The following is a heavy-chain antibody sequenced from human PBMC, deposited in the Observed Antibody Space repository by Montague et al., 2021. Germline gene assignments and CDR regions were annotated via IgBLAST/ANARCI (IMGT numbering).Heavy chain of an antibody. V-gene: IGHV4-31*11. CDR1: GGSISSTAYY. D-gene: IGHD4-17*01. J-gene: IGHJ4*02. Sequence: TLSPTRAVSGGSISSTAYYWSWIRQHPGKGLEWIGYIYYSGSTYYNPSLKSRVTISVDTSQNQFSLNLNSVTAADTAVYYCARVGATVTAPFDFWGQGTLVTVSS. CDR3: ARVGATVTAPFDF. CDR2: IYYSGST.